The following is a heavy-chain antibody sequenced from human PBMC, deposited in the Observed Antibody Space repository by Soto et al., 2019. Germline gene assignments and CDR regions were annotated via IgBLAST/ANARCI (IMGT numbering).Heavy chain of an antibody. Sequence: PGGSLRLSFAASGFTFSGYYMNWIHQAPGKGLEWISYISPTGNSIYYADSVKGRFTISRDNAKNSLYLQVSSLRAEDTAMYYCAGDLHGLSYFDYWGQGTLVTVSS. CDR2: ISPTGNSI. CDR3: AGDLHGLSYFDY. V-gene: IGHV3-11*01. CDR1: GFTFSGYY. D-gene: IGHD6-19*01. J-gene: IGHJ4*02.